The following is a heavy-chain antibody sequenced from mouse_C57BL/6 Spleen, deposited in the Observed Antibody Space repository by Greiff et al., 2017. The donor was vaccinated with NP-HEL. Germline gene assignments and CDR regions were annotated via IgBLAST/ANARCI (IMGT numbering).Heavy chain of an antibody. CDR1: GYTFTSYW. D-gene: IGHD1-1*01. CDR3: AREAVITAVGYYAMDY. CDR2: IHPYSGST. V-gene: IGHV1-64*01. Sequence: QVQLQQPGAELVKPGASVKLSCKASGYTFTSYWMHWVKQRPGQGLEWIGMIHPYSGSTNYNEKFKSQATLTVDKSSSTAYMQLSSLTSEDSAVYYCAREAVITAVGYYAMDYWGQGTSVTVSS. J-gene: IGHJ4*01.